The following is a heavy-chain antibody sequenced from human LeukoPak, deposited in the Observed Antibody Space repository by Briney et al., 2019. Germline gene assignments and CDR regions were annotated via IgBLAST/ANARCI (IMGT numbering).Heavy chain of an antibody. V-gene: IGHV1-46*01. J-gene: IGHJ6*02. Sequence: ASVKVSCTASGYTFTSYYMHWVRQAPGQGLEWMGIINPSGGSTSYAQKFQGRVTMTRDTSTSTVYMELSSLRSEDTAVYYCARETAIAAMDPGYGMDVWGQGTTVTVSS. CDR3: ARETAIAAMDPGYGMDV. D-gene: IGHD6-13*01. CDR1: GYTFTSYY. CDR2: INPSGGST.